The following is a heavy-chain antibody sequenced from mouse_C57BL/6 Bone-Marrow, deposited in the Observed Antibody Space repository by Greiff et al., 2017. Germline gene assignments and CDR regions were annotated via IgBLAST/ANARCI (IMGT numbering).Heavy chain of an antibody. J-gene: IGHJ3*01. V-gene: IGHV1-54*01. CDR1: GYAFTNYL. D-gene: IGHD1-1*01. Sequence: QVQLQQSGAELVRPGTSVKVSCKASGYAFTNYLMEWVKQRPGQGLEWIGVINPGSGGTNYNEKFKGKATLTADKSSSTAYMQLSSLTSEDSAVYFCAREEENYYGSSPLFAYWGQGTLVTVSA. CDR2: INPGSGGT. CDR3: AREEENYYGSSPLFAY.